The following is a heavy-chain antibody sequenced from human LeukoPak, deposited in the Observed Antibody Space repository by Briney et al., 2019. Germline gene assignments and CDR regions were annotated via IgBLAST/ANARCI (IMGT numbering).Heavy chain of an antibody. V-gene: IGHV3-7*01. J-gene: IGHJ4*02. D-gene: IGHD3-16*02. CDR3: ASDRRDYVWGSYRD. CDR2: IKQDGSEK. CDR1: GFTFSDYS. Sequence: GGSLRLSCAASGFTFSDYSMSWVRQAPGKGLEWVANIKQDGSEKYYVDSVKGRFTTSRDNAKNSLYLQMNSLRAEDTAVYYCASDRRDYVWGSYRDWGQGTLVTVSS.